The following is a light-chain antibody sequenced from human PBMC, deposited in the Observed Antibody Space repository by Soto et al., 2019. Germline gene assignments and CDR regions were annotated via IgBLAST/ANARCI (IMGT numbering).Light chain of an antibody. Sequence: EIVLTHSPGTLSLSPGERATLSCRASQSVSSSYLAWYQQKPGQAPSLIIYAASSMATGIPDRFSGSGSGTDFTLTISRLEPEDFAVYYCQQYGSSPLTFGGGTKVEIK. CDR3: QQYGSSPLT. J-gene: IGKJ4*01. CDR2: AAS. V-gene: IGKV3-20*01. CDR1: QSVSSSY.